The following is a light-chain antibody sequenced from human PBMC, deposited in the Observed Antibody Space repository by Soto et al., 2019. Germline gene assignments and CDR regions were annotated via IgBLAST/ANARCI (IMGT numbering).Light chain of an antibody. V-gene: IGKV3-15*01. CDR2: ATS. CDR1: QSVGNN. CDR3: QQYGDWPLT. Sequence: EIVVTQSPATLSVSPGERATLSCRASQSVGNNFAWYQQKPGQAPRLLIFATSTRATGVPARFSGSGSGTEFTLTMIRLQSEDFAVYYCQQYGDWPLTFGGGAKVEIE. J-gene: IGKJ4*01.